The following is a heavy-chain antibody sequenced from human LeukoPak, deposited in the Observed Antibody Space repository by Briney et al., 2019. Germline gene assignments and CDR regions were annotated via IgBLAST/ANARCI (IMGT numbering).Heavy chain of an antibody. J-gene: IGHJ4*02. CDR3: ARYYYDSSGYYIDGHFDY. Sequence: SETLSLTSTVSGGSISSHYWSWIPQPPGKGREGIGYIYYSGSTNYNPSLKSRVTIAVDTSKNQFSLKLSSVTAADTAGYYCARYYYDSSGYYIDGHFDYWGQGTLVTVSS. D-gene: IGHD3-22*01. V-gene: IGHV4-59*11. CDR1: GGSISSHY. CDR2: IYYSGST.